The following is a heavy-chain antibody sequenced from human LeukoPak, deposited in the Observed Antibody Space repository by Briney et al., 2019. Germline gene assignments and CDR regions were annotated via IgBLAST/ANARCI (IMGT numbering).Heavy chain of an antibody. Sequence: SETLSLTCTVSGGSISSYYWSWIRQPPGKGLEWIGYIYYSGSTNYNPSLKSRVTISVDTSKNQFSLKLSSVTAADTAVYYCARDRGSYWGQGILVTVSS. J-gene: IGHJ4*02. V-gene: IGHV4-59*01. CDR2: IYYSGST. D-gene: IGHD3-10*01. CDR3: ARDRGSY. CDR1: GGSISSYY.